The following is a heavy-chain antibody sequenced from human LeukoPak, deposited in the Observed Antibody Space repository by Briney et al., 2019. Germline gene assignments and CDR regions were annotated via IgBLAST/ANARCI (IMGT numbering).Heavy chain of an antibody. CDR3: AGLQRDDGGSADFWNGYAH. Sequence: SETLSLTCTVSGGSISGFYWSWIRQPPGKGLKWIGYIYTSGSSNDNPSLKSRVTISVDTSKNQFSLKLCSVTAADTAVYYCAGLQRDDGGSADFWNGYAHWGEGSLVPVSS. D-gene: IGHD3-3*01. CDR1: GGSISGFY. J-gene: IGHJ1*01. V-gene: IGHV4-4*09. CDR2: IYTSGSS.